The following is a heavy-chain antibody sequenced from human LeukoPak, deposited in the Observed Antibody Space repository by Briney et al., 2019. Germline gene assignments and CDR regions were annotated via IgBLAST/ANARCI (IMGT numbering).Heavy chain of an antibody. Sequence: TGGSLRLSCAASGFNFSSYGTHWVRQAPGKGLEGVAIIWHDGSTKYNADSVKGRFTISRDNSKNTLYLQMNNLRDEDTAVYYCARDSCSSTSCPGHGAFDIWGQGTMVTVSS. J-gene: IGHJ3*02. V-gene: IGHV3-33*01. CDR1: GFNFSSYG. CDR3: ARDSCSSTSCPGHGAFDI. D-gene: IGHD2-2*01. CDR2: IWHDGSTK.